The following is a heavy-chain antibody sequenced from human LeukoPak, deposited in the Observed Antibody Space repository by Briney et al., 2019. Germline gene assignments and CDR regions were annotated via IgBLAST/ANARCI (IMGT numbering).Heavy chain of an antibody. V-gene: IGHV4-59*02. CDR1: GGSVTSYY. D-gene: IGHD2-15*01. CDR3: ARGYCSDERCPVFPS. CDR2: ISNSETT. J-gene: IGHJ5*02. Sequence: SETLSLTCSVSGGSVTSYYWNWVRQTPGKGLEWIGYISNSETTDYGPSFKSRVTMSLDTSKNQFSLKLSSVTAADTGVYYCARGYCSDERCPVFPSWGQGTLVTVSS.